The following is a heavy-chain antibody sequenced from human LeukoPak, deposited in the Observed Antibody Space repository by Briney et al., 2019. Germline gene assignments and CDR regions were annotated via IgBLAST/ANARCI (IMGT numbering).Heavy chain of an antibody. V-gene: IGHV3-30*18. CDR2: ISYDGNIK. D-gene: IGHD2-15*01. J-gene: IGHJ4*02. CDR1: GFTFSSFG. Sequence: PGGSLRLSCAASGFTFSSFGMHWVRQAPGKGLEWVAVISYDGNIKYYADSVKGRFTISRDNSKNTLYLQMNSLRAEDTAVYHCAKGGKGSEVLVALTGDYWGQGTLVTVSS. CDR3: AKGGKGSEVLVALTGDY.